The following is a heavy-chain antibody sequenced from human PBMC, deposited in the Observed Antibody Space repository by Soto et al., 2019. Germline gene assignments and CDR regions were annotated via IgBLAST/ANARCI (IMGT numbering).Heavy chain of an antibody. D-gene: IGHD3-10*01. CDR1: GYIFTNYW. CDR2: IYPGDSDT. J-gene: IGHJ4*01. V-gene: IGHV5-51*01. Sequence: VESLKISCKGSGYIFTNYWICCFLQMPGKGLEWMGIIYPGDSDTRYRPSFQGQVTISADKSISTAYLQWSSLKASDTAMYYCARFDGRNGYYGDYWGYGTLVTVSS. CDR3: ARFDGRNGYYGDY.